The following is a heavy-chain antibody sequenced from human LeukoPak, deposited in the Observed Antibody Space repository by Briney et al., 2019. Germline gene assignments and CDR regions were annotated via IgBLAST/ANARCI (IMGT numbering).Heavy chain of an antibody. Sequence: KSSEPLSLTCTFSGGSISIDQWSWIRHPPGRGLEWVGYIYYRESTNYNPSLKSRVTISVDKSKNQVFLRLISVTASGTAVYLFSRRDCSRTSCPFDYWGQGTLATVSS. CDR2: IYYREST. D-gene: IGHD2-2*01. V-gene: IGHV4-59*08. CDR1: GGSISIDQ. CDR3: SRRDCSRTSCPFDY. J-gene: IGHJ4*02.